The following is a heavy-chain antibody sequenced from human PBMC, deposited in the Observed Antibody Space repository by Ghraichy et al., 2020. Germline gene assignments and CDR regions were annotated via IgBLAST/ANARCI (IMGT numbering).Heavy chain of an antibody. CDR3: ARIVLGPTTVIGQYFQH. CDR2: IYYSGST. V-gene: IGHV4-39*07. D-gene: IGHD4-17*01. Sequence: SETLSLTCTVSGGSISSSSYYWGWIRQPPGKGLEWIGSIYYSGSTYYNPSLKSRVTISVDTSKNQFSLKLSSVTAADTAVYYCARIVLGPTTVIGQYFQHWGQGTLVTVSS. J-gene: IGHJ1*01. CDR1: GGSISSSSYY.